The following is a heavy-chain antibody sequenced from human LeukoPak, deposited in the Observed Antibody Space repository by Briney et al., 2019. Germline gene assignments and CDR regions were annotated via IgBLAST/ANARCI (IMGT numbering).Heavy chain of an antibody. CDR1: GGSFSGYY. CDR2: INHSGST. CDR3: ASVGAVAGRRFDY. V-gene: IGHV4-34*01. J-gene: IGHJ4*02. D-gene: IGHD6-19*01. Sequence: SETLSLTCAVYGGSFSGYYWSCIRQAPGKGLEWIGEINHSGSTNYNPSLKSRVTISVDTSKNQFSLKLSSVTAADTAVYYCASVGAVAGRRFDYWGQGPLVTVSS.